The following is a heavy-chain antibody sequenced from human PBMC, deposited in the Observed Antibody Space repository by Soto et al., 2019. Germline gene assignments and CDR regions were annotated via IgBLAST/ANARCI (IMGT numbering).Heavy chain of an antibody. V-gene: IGHV1-69*01. CDR2: IIPIFGTA. Sequence: QVQLVQSGAEVKKPGSSVKVSCKASGGTFSSYAISWVRQAPGQGLEWMGGIIPIFGTANYAQKFQGRVTITADDSTSTAYMELSSLRSEDTAVYYCARENIVVVVAATNPGYYYGMDVWGQGTTVTVSS. D-gene: IGHD2-15*01. J-gene: IGHJ6*02. CDR3: ARENIVVVVAATNPGYYYGMDV. CDR1: GGTFSSYA.